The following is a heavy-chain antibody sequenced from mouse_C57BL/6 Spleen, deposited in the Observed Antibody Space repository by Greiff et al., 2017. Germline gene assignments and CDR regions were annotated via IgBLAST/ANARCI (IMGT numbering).Heavy chain of an antibody. J-gene: IGHJ2*01. CDR3: ARDGYSNYYFDY. CDR1: GYTFTDYN. CDR2: INPNNGGT. V-gene: IGHV1-22*01. D-gene: IGHD2-5*01. Sequence: EVQLQQSGPELVKPGASVKMSCKASGYTFTDYNMNWVKHSHGKSLEWIGHINPNNGGTSYNQKFKGKATLTVNKSSCTAYMELRSLTSEDSSVYCYARDGYSNYYFDYWGQGTTLTVSS.